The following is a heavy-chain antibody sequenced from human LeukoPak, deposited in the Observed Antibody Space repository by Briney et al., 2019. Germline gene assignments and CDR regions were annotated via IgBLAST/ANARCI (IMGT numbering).Heavy chain of an antibody. V-gene: IGHV3-23*01. CDR1: GFTFSNNG. CDR2: ISDGGDTT. J-gene: IGHJ4*02. Sequence: QSGGSLRLSCAASGFTFSNNGMTWVRQAPGKGMEWVTGISDGGDTTYDAGSVKGRFTVSRDNSKNILSLQMNSLSAEDTAIYYCAKTQGFFDHWGQGSLVTVSS. CDR3: AKTQGFFDH.